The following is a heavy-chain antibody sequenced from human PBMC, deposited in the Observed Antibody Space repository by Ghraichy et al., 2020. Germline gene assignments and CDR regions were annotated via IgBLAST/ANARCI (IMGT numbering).Heavy chain of an antibody. Sequence: SETLSLTCTVSGGSISSSSYYWGWIRQPPGKGLEWIGSIYYSGSTYYNPSLKSRVTISVDTSKNQFSLKLSSATAADTAVYYCASSNCSSTSCYFRYYYYYMDVWGKGTTVTVSS. D-gene: IGHD2-2*01. CDR3: ASSNCSSTSCYFRYYYYYMDV. CDR2: IYYSGST. J-gene: IGHJ6*03. CDR1: GGSISSSSYY. V-gene: IGHV4-39*01.